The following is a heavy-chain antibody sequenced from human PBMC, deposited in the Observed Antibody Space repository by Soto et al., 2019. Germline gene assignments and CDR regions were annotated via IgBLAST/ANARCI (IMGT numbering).Heavy chain of an antibody. V-gene: IGHV3-23*01. CDR3: AKGMGPYYYYGMAV. Sequence: EVQLLESGGGLVQPGGSPRLSSAASGFTFSSYAMSWVRQAPGKGLEWVSAISGSGGSTYYADSVKGRFTISRDNSKNTLNLQMNRLRAEDTAVYYCAKGMGPYYYYGMAVWGQGTTVTVSS. CDR2: ISGSGGST. CDR1: GFTFSSYA. J-gene: IGHJ6*02.